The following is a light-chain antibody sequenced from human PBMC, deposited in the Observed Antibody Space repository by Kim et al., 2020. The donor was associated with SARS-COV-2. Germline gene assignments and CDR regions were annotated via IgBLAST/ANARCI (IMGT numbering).Light chain of an antibody. V-gene: IGLV3-19*01. CDR2: GKN. Sequence: AVSVALGQTVRITCQGDSLRSYYASWYQQKPGQAPVLVIYGKNNRPSGIPDRFSGSYSGNTASLTITGAQAEDEADYYCKSRDSSGYRYVFGTGT. CDR1: SLRSYY. J-gene: IGLJ1*01. CDR3: KSRDSSGYRYV.